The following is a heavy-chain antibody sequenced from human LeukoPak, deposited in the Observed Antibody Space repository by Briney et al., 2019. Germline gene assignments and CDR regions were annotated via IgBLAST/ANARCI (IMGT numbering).Heavy chain of an antibody. Sequence: SETLSLTCTVSGGSISSSNYFWVWIRQPPGEGLEWIGNIYYTGVTYYNPSLESRVTISIDASKNQFSLNLNSVTAADTAVYYCARDSPYYDFWSGYRPTGNYYYYMDVWGKGTTVTVSS. D-gene: IGHD3-3*01. J-gene: IGHJ6*03. V-gene: IGHV4-39*02. CDR3: ARDSPYYDFWSGYRPTGNYYYYMDV. CDR1: GGSISSSNYF. CDR2: IYYTGVT.